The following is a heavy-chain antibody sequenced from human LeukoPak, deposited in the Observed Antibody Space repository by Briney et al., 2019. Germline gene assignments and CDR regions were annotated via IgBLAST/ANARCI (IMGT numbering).Heavy chain of an antibody. D-gene: IGHD2-21*02. V-gene: IGHV1-18*01. J-gene: IGHJ4*02. CDR2: ISAYNGNT. Sequence: ASVKVSCKASGYTFTSYGISWVRQAPGQGLEWMGWISAYNGNTNYAQKPQGRVTMTTDTSTSTAYMELRSLRSDDTAVYYCARVVLHCGGDCYLTQPKSYYFDYWGQGTLVTVSS. CDR3: ARVVLHCGGDCYLTQPKSYYFDY. CDR1: GYTFTSYG.